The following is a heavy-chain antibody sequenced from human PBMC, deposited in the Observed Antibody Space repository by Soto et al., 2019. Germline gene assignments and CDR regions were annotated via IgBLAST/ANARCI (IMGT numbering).Heavy chain of an antibody. V-gene: IGHV3-74*01. Sequence: EVQLVESGGGLVQPGGSLRLSCAASGFSFSSYWIHWVRQAPGKGLVWVSRIKTDGSSTDYADSVKGRFTISRDNAKNTLYLQMNSLSAEDTAVYYCAKREGNTYGLFHWGQGTLDTVSS. CDR1: GFSFSSYW. CDR2: IKTDGSST. CDR3: AKREGNTYGLFH. J-gene: IGHJ4*02. D-gene: IGHD5-18*01.